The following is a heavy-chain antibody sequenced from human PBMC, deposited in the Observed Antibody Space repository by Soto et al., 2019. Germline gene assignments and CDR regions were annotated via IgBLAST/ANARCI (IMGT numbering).Heavy chain of an antibody. CDR3: ARGGKQQLVRSQYSDL. V-gene: IGHV4-34*01. J-gene: IGHJ2*01. CDR1: GGSFSGYY. D-gene: IGHD6-13*01. CDR2: IDHSGGT. Sequence: SETLSLTCAVYGGSFSGYYWSWIRQPPGKGLEWIGEIDHSGGTIYNPSLKSRVTISVDTSKNQFSLKLSSVTAADTAVYFCARGGKQQLVRSQYSDLWGRGTLVTVSS.